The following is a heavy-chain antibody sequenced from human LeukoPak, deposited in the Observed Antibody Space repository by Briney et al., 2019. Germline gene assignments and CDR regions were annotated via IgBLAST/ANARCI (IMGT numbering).Heavy chain of an antibody. D-gene: IGHD3-22*01. J-gene: IGHJ4*02. Sequence: SETLSLTCTVSGGSISSYYWSWIRQPAGKGLEWIGRISTSGSTNYNPSLKSRVTMSVDTSKNQFSLKLSSVTAADTAVYYCARDRYYYDSSARYFDYWSQGTLVTVSS. V-gene: IGHV4-4*07. CDR1: GGSISSYY. CDR3: ARDRYYYDSSARYFDY. CDR2: ISTSGST.